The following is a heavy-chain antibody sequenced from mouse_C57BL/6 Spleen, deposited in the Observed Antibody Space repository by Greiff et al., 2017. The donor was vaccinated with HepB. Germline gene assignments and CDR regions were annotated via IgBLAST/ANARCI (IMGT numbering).Heavy chain of an antibody. CDR2: IYPRSGNT. V-gene: IGHV1-81*01. CDR3: ASPHYYGSRDYAMDY. D-gene: IGHD1-1*01. Sequence: QVQLQQSGAELARPGASVKLSCKASGYTFTSYGISWVKQRTGQGLEWIGEIYPRSGNTYYNEKFKGKATLTADKSSSTAYMELRCLTSEDSAVYFCASPHYYGSRDYAMDYWGQGTSVTVSS. J-gene: IGHJ4*01. CDR1: GYTFTSYG.